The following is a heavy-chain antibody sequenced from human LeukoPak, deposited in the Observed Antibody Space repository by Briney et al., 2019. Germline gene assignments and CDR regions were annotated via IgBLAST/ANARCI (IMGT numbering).Heavy chain of an antibody. J-gene: IGHJ4*02. V-gene: IGHV1-2*02. D-gene: IGHD3-10*01. CDR3: ARERRLWVGELLRRRGDYFDY. CDR1: GYTFTGYY. CDR2: INPNSGGT. Sequence: ASVKVSCKASGYTFTGYYMHWVRQAPGQGLEWMGWINPNSGGTNYAQKFQGRVTMTRDTSISTAYMELSRLRSDDTAVYYCARERRLWVGELLRRRGDYFDYWGQGTLVTVSS.